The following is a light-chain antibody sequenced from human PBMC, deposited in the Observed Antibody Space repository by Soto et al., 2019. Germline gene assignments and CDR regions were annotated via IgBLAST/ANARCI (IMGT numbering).Light chain of an antibody. J-gene: IGKJ3*01. CDR1: KPISNW. CDR2: DAS. Sequence: DHQMTQSPSSVSEFVGDRFTITCRASKPISNWLAWYQVKPGKAPKLIIYDASILQGGVPSRFSGSGSGTEFTLTISNLQPEDFATYYCQQANSFPFFGPGTRVDVK. CDR3: QQANSFPF. V-gene: IGKV1-12*02.